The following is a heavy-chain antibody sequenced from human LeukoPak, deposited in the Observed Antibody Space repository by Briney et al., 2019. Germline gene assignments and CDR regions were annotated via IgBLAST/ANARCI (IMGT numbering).Heavy chain of an antibody. J-gene: IGHJ4*02. CDR1: GFTFSSYA. D-gene: IGHD3-22*01. CDR3: VRDLEDYYDASGSPDY. CDR2: ISGSGGST. V-gene: IGHV3-23*01. Sequence: PGGSLRLSCAASGFTFSSYAMSWVRQAPGKGLEWVSAISGSGGSTYYADSVKGRFTVSRDDSKNTLYLQMNSLRAEDTAVYYCVRDLEDYYDASGSPDYWGQGTLVTVSS.